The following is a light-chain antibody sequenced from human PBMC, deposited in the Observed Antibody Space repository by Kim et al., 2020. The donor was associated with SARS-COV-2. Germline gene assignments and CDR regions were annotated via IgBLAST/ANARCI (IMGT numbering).Light chain of an antibody. J-gene: IGLJ2*01. CDR1: RSDVGGNNY. CDR3: SSYTSSSTGV. V-gene: IGLV2-14*03. CDR2: DVS. Sequence: GQSITISCTGTRSDVGGNNYVSWYQQHPGKAPKLMIYDVSNRPSGVSNRFSGSKSGNTASLTISGLQAEDEADYYCSSYTSSSTGVFGGGTQLTVL.